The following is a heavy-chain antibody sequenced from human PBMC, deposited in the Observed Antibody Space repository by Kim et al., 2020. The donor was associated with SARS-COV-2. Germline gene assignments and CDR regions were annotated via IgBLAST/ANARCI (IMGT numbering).Heavy chain of an antibody. CDR2: LNNDGTST. Sequence: GGSLRLSCSASGFTLSDYFMQWVRQAPGKGLEYVSGLNNDGTSTYYVDSVKGRFTVSRDNPKNTLYLQMSSLRPDDTAVYYCVKGYSGYEASWGQGTLVTVSS. CDR1: GFTLSDYF. CDR3: VKGYSGYEAS. V-gene: IGHV3-64D*06. J-gene: IGHJ5*02. D-gene: IGHD5-12*01.